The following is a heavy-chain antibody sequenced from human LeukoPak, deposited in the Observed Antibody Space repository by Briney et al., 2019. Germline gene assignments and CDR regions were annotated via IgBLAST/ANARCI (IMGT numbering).Heavy chain of an antibody. CDR1: GLTVSSTY. D-gene: IGHD3-3*01. V-gene: IGHV3-66*01. J-gene: IGHJ4*02. CDR2: IYSGGST. Sequence: PGGSLRLSCAASGLTVSSTYMSWVRQTPGKGLEWVSVIYSGGSTYYADSVKGRFTISRDNSKHTLYLQMNSLRAEDTAVYYCARDLLEWYFDYRGQGTLVTVSS. CDR3: ARDLLEWYFDY.